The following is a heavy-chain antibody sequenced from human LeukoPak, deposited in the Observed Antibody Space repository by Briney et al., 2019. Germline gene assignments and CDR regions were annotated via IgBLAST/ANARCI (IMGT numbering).Heavy chain of an antibody. CDR1: GFTFSSYE. D-gene: IGHD2-2*01. CDR2: ISSSGSTI. Sequence: GGSLRLSCAASGFTFSSYEMNWVRQAPGKGLEWVSYISSSGSTIYYADSVKGRFTISRDNAKNSLYLQMNSLRAEDTAVYYCAREASTVDQWGQGTLVTVSS. CDR3: AREASTVDQ. J-gene: IGHJ4*02. V-gene: IGHV3-48*03.